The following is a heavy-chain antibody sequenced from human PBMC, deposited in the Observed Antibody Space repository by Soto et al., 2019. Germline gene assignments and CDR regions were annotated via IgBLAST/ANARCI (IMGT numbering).Heavy chain of an antibody. CDR2: IDWDDDK. CDR1: GLPLSTSRMC. CDR3: ARSSSLDYYMDV. J-gene: IGHJ6*03. V-gene: IGHV2-70*11. Sequence: SAATLVNPTHTPTLTCTFCGLPLSTSRMCVSWIRQPPGKALEWLARIDWDDDKYYSTSLKTRLTISKDTSKNQVVLTMTNMDPVDTATYYCARSSSLDYYMDVWGKGTTVTVSS.